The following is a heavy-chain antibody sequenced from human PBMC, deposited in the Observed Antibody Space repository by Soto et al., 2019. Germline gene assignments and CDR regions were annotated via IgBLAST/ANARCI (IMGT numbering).Heavy chain of an antibody. CDR1: GFTLSSYA. CDR3: ARDCSLGNRWCRWFDP. CDR2: ISSSSSNI. V-gene: IGHV3-48*02. J-gene: IGHJ5*02. D-gene: IGHD2-8*02. Sequence: EVQLVESGGGLVQPGGSLRLSCAASGFTLSSYAMNWLRQAPGKGLEWVSYISSSSSNIQYAGSVKGRFTISRDNAKNSLYVQMSSLRDEDTAVYYCARDCSLGNRWCRWFDPWGQGTLVTVSS.